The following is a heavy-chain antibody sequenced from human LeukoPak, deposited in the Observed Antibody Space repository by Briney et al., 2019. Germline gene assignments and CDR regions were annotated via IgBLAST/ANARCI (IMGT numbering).Heavy chain of an antibody. CDR2: ISGSGGST. V-gene: IGHV3-23*01. Sequence: GGSLRLSCAASGFTFSSYAMSWVRQAPGKGLEWVSAISGSGGSTYYADSVKGRFTISRDNSKNTLYLQMNGLRAEDTAVYYCARSMTPIYFDYWGQGTQVTVSS. J-gene: IGHJ4*02. CDR1: GFTFSSYA. D-gene: IGHD6-6*01. CDR3: ARSMTPIYFDY.